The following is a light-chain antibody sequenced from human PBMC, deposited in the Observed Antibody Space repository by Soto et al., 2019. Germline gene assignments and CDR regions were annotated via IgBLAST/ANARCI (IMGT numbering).Light chain of an antibody. CDR2: GAS. Sequence: EILITQSPATLSVSPGERATLSCRASQSVSSNLAWYQQTPGQAPRLLIYGASSTATGIPDRLSGGGSGTDFTLTISRLEPEDSAVYDCQQYGSPITFGQGTRLEIK. V-gene: IGKV3-20*01. CDR1: QSVSSN. J-gene: IGKJ5*01. CDR3: QQYGSPIT.